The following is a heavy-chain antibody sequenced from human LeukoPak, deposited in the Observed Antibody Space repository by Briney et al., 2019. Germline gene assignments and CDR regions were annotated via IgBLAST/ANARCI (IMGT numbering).Heavy chain of an antibody. J-gene: IGHJ4*02. Sequence: GGSLRLSCAASGFTFNNYGMSWVRQAPGKGLEWVSAISGSGGSTYYADSVKGRFTISRDTSENTLYLQMNSLRAEDTAVYYCAKGGYDPDYWGQGTLVTVSS. D-gene: IGHD5-12*01. CDR2: ISGSGGST. V-gene: IGHV3-23*01. CDR3: AKGGYDPDY. CDR1: GFTFNNYG.